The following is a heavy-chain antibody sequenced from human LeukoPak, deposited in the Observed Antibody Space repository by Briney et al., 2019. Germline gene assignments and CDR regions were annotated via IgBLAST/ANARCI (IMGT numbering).Heavy chain of an antibody. CDR3: ARGRKQLVPSVYHYYYGMDV. CDR1: GGSFSGYY. V-gene: IGHV4-34*01. J-gene: IGHJ6*02. Sequence: PSETLSLTCAVYGGSFSGYYWSWIRQPPGKGLEWIGEINHSGSTNYNPSLKSRVTISVDTSKNQFSLKLSPVTAADTAVYYCARGRKQLVPSVYHYYYGMDVWGQGTTVTVSS. CDR2: INHSGST. D-gene: IGHD6-6*01.